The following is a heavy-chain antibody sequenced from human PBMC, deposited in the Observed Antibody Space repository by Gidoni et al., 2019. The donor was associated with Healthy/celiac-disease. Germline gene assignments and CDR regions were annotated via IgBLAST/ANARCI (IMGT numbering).Heavy chain of an antibody. V-gene: IGHV4-39*01. J-gene: IGHJ4*02. CDR2: IYYSGST. D-gene: IGHD6-19*01. CDR3: AGSMGGVAVAGHY. CDR1: GGSISSSSYY. Sequence: QLQLQESGPGLVKPSETLSLTCTVSGGSISSSSYYWGWIRQPPGKGLEWIGSIYYSGSTYYNPSLKSRVTISVDTSKNQFSLKLSSVTAADTAVYYCAGSMGGVAVAGHYWGQGTLVTVSS.